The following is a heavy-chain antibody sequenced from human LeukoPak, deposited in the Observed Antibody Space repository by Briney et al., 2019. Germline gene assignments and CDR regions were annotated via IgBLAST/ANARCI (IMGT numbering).Heavy chain of an antibody. CDR3: ANPFIYCGGDCWDYGMDV. CDR2: IIPIFGTA. V-gene: IGHV1-69*05. Sequence: ASVKVSCKASGGTFSSYAISWVRQAPGQGLEWMGGIIPIFGTANYAQKFQGRVTITTDESTSTAYMELSSLRSEDTAVYYCANPFIYCGGDCWDYGMDVWGQGTTVTVSS. CDR1: GGTFSSYA. J-gene: IGHJ6*02. D-gene: IGHD2-21*02.